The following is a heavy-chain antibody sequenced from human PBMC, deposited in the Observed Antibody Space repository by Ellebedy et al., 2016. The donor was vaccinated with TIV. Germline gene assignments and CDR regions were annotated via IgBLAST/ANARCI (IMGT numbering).Heavy chain of an antibody. CDR2: ISYDGSNK. J-gene: IGHJ5*02. Sequence: GESLKISXAASGFTFSSYGMHWVRQAPGKGLEWVAVISYDGSNKYYADSVKGRFTISRDNSKNTLYLQMNSLRAEDTAVYYCARDNQLPGYYDFWSGYFGDINWFDPWGQGTLVTVSS. CDR3: ARDNQLPGYYDFWSGYFGDINWFDP. CDR1: GFTFSSYG. D-gene: IGHD3-3*01. V-gene: IGHV3-30*03.